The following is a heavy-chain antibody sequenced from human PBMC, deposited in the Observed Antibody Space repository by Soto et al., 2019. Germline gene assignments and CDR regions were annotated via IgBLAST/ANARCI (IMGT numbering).Heavy chain of an antibody. V-gene: IGHV4-39*01. CDR1: GGSITSSSYY. D-gene: IGHD5-12*01. J-gene: IGHJ5*02. CDR2: VYFGGGT. CDR3: ETSRPYTVATMVA. Sequence: QLQLQESGPGLVKPSETLSLICTVSGGSITSSSYYWGWIRQPPGKGLEWIGSVYFGGGTYYNPPLKSRLTISVDTSTNQLSLKLNSVTAADTAVYYCETSRPYTVATMVAWGKGILVTVS.